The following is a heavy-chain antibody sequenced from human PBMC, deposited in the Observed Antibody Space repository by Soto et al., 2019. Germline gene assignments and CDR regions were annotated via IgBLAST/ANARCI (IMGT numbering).Heavy chain of an antibody. CDR1: GYSFTSYW. CDR3: ARQRDIVVVPAANTNPNWFDP. CDR2: IYPGDSDT. V-gene: IGHV5-51*01. Sequence: GESLKISCKGSGYSFTSYWIGWVRQMPGKGLEWMGIIYPGDSDTRYSPSFQGQVTISADKSISTAYLQWSSLKASDTAMYYCARQRDIVVVPAANTNPNWFDPWGQGTLVTVSS. D-gene: IGHD2-2*01. J-gene: IGHJ5*02.